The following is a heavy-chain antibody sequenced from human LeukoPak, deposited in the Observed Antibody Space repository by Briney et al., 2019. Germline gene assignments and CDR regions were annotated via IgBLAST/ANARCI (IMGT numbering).Heavy chain of an antibody. V-gene: IGHV4-59*01. D-gene: IGHD3-22*01. CDR2: IYYSGST. CDR3: AREDSSGYYPSGAFDI. CDR1: GGSISSYY. J-gene: IGHJ3*02. Sequence: SETLSLTCTVSGGSISSYYCSWIRQPPGKGLEWVGSIYYSGSTNYNPSRKSRVNISVDTSNNQFSLKLSSVTAADTAVYYCAREDSSGYYPSGAFDIWGQGTMVTVSS.